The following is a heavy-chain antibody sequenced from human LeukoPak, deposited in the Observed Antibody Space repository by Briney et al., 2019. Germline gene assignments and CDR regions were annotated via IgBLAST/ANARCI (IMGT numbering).Heavy chain of an antibody. CDR2: IQQDGSAK. D-gene: IGHD5-18*01. CDR1: GFNFSNYW. J-gene: IGHJ4*02. Sequence: AGGSLRLSCAVSGFNFSNYWMTWVRQAPGKGLEWVANIQQDGSAKVYVDSVKGRFTISRDNAKTSLFLQMNSLRAEDTAVYSCARGAWIPEYWGQGALVTVSS. CDR3: ARGAWIPEY. V-gene: IGHV3-7*04.